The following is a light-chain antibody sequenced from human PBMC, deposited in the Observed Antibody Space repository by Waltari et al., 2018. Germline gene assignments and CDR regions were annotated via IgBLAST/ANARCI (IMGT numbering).Light chain of an antibody. CDR1: RRPVGDFHF. CDR3: SSYTGSSTVAV. Sequence: QSALTQPASVSASPGPSIPISCIGTRRPVGDFHFASWYQLHPGKAHKLLIYEVSNRPFGISDRFSGSKSGNTASLTISGLQAEDEADYYCSSYTGSSTVAVFGGGTKLTVL. J-gene: IGLJ2*01. CDR2: EVS. V-gene: IGLV2-14*01.